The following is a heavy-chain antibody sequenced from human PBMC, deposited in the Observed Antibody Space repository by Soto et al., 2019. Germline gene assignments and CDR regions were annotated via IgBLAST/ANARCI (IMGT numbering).Heavy chain of an antibody. D-gene: IGHD2-15*01. V-gene: IGHV3-48*01. CDR1: GFTCSRYS. CDR2: ISSSSSTI. Sequence: VGPLTLSCAVWGFTCSRYSMNWVRQAPGKGLEWVSYISSSSSTIYYADSVKGRFTISRDNAKNSLYLQMNSLRAEDTAVYYCARTHYCSGGSCYSEHIAFHGGYWGQGTLVTVSS. J-gene: IGHJ4*02. CDR3: ARTHYCSGGSCYSEHIAFHGGY.